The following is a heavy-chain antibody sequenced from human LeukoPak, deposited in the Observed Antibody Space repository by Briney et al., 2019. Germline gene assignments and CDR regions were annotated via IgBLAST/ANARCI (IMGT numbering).Heavy chain of an antibody. Sequence: ASVKVSCKASGYTFTCYYMHWVRQAPGLGLEWMGWINPNSGGTNYAQKFQGRVTMTRDPSINTVYMELSRLESDDTAVYYCARARRLGAFGDPQPFGDWGQGTLVTVSS. J-gene: IGHJ4*02. CDR2: INPNSGGT. CDR3: ARARRLGAFGDPQPFGD. CDR1: GYTFTCYY. D-gene: IGHD2-21*02. V-gene: IGHV1-2*02.